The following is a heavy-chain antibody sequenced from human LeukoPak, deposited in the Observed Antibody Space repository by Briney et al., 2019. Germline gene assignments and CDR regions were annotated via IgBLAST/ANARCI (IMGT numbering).Heavy chain of an antibody. CDR2: ISYNET. J-gene: IGHJ6*02. CDR3: ARTQGWGTVRTGYYYGMDV. CDR1: GGSISGSS. D-gene: IGHD4-11*01. V-gene: IGHV4-59*08. Sequence: SETLSLTCTVAGGSISGSSWSWIRPPPGKGLEWIGYISYNETYYNHSLKSRVTISLDMSKNQFSLNLRFATAADTAVYFCARTQGWGTVRTGYYYGMDVWGQGTTVTVS.